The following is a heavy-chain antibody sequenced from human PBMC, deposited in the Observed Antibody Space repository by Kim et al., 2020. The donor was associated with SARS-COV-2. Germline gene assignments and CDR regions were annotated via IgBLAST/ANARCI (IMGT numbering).Heavy chain of an antibody. V-gene: IGHV1-69*01. D-gene: IGHD2-15*01. J-gene: IGHJ6*02. Sequence: YAQKFQGRVTITADESTSTAYMELSSLRSEDTAVYYCASGFSGGFYGMDVWGQGTTVTVSS. CDR3: ASGFSGGFYGMDV.